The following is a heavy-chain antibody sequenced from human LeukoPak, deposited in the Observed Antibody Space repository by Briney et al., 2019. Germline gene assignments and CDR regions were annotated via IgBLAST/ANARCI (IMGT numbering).Heavy chain of an antibody. J-gene: IGHJ6*04. V-gene: IGHV3-48*03. CDR2: ISSSGSTI. CDR3: AELGITMIGGV. D-gene: IGHD3-10*02. Sequence: GGSLRLSCAASGFTFSNYEMHWVRQAPGKGLEWVSYISSSGSTIYYADSVKGRFTISRDNAKNSLYLQMNSLRAEDTAVYYCAELGITMIGGVWGKGTTVIISS. CDR1: GFTFSNYE.